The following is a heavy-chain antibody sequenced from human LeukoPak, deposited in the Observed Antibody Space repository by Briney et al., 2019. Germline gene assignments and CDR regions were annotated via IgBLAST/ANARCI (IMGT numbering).Heavy chain of an antibody. CDR3: ARGGYCSGGSCSYYYYYGMGV. Sequence: GGSLRLSCAASGFTFSSYGMHWVRQAPGKGLEWVAVIWYDGSNKYYADSVKGRFTISRDNSKNTLYLQMNSLRAEDTAVYYCARGGYCSGGSCSYYYYYGMGVWGQGTTVTVSS. CDR1: GFTFSSYG. CDR2: IWYDGSNK. J-gene: IGHJ6*02. V-gene: IGHV3-33*01. D-gene: IGHD2-15*01.